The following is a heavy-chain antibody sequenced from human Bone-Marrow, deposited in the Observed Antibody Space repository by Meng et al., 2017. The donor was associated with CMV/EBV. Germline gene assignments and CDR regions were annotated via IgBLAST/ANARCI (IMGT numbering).Heavy chain of an antibody. D-gene: IGHD2-2*01. CDR1: GFTFSSYW. CDR2: IKQDGSEK. V-gene: IGHV3-7*01. J-gene: IGHJ3*02. Sequence: GESLKISCAASGFTFSSYWMSWVRQAPGKGLEWVANIKQDGSEKYYVDSVKGRFTISRDNAKNSLYLQMNSLRAEDTAVYYCASDIVVVPAANDAFDIWGQGTMVTVSS. CDR3: ASDIVVVPAANDAFDI.